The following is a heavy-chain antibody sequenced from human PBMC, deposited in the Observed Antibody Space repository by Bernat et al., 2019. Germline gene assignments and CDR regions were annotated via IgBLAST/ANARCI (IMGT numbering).Heavy chain of an antibody. CDR2: ISYDGSNK. CDR1: GFTFSSYA. Sequence: QVQLVESGGGVVQPGRSLRLSCAASGFTFSSYAMHWVRQAPGKGLEWVAVISYDGSNKYYADYVKGRFTISRDNSKNTLYLQMNSLRAEDTAVYYCARDPDPYSSSWYLDYWGQGTMVTVSS. V-gene: IGHV3-30-3*01. D-gene: IGHD6-13*01. CDR3: ARDPDPYSSSWYLDY. J-gene: IGHJ4*02.